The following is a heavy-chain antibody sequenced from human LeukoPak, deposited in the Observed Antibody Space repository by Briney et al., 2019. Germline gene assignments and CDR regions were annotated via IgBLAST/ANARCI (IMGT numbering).Heavy chain of an antibody. J-gene: IGHJ4*02. CDR3: AKEGSYYYDSSGYFVY. CDR1: GFTFSRYT. V-gene: IGHV3-30*02. Sequence: GGSLRLSCAASGFTFSRYTFNWVRQAPGKGLEWVAFIRYDGSNKYYADSVKGRFTISRDNSKNTLYLQMNSLRAEDTAVYYCAKEGSYYYDSSGYFVYWGQGTLVTVSS. CDR2: IRYDGSNK. D-gene: IGHD3-22*01.